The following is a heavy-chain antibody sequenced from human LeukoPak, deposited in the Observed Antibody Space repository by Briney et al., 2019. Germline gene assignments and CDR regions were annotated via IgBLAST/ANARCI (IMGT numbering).Heavy chain of an antibody. CDR3: ARDGIYSTSFDAYDI. J-gene: IGHJ3*02. Sequence: ASVTVSCKASGYTFTAYYLHWVRQAPGQGLEWMGWVSPKSGGTSYAQKFQGRVTMTRDTSITTAYTELSSLTSDDTAMYYCARDGIYSTSFDAYDIWGQGTMVTVSS. CDR1: GYTFTAYY. V-gene: IGHV1-2*02. CDR2: VSPKSGGT. D-gene: IGHD6-6*01.